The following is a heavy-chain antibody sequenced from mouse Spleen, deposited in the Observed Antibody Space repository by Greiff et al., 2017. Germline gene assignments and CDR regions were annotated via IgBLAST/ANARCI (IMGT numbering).Heavy chain of an antibody. J-gene: IGHJ2*01. CDR3: ARWLRFYYFDY. Sequence: VQLQQPGAELVKPGASVKLSCKASGYTFTSYWMQWVKQRPGQGLEWIGEIDPSDSYTNYNQKFKGKATLTVDTSSSTAYMQLSSLTSEDSAVYYCARWLRFYYFDYWGQGTTLTVSS. CDR2: IDPSDSYT. CDR1: GYTFTSYW. D-gene: IGHD2-2*01. V-gene: IGHV1-50*01.